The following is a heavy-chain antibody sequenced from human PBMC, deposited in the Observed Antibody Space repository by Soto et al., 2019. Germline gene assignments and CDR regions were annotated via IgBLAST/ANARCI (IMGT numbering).Heavy chain of an antibody. CDR1: GGTFSTSA. D-gene: IGHD1-1*01. Sequence: QVQLVQSGAEVKKPGSSVKVSCKASGGTFSTSAISWVRQAPGQGLEWVGGIMPVFPTPDYARNFQGGVTIAADESTSTAYLEVTRLRADDTAVYYCARDKDRLQLGGNYYYILVVWGQGAAITVSS. J-gene: IGHJ6*02. CDR3: ARDKDRLQLGGNYYYILVV. CDR2: IMPVFPTP. V-gene: IGHV1-69*12.